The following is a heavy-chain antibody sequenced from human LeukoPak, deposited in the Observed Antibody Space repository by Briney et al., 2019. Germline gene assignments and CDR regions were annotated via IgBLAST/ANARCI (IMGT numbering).Heavy chain of an antibody. CDR3: ARGYRQPGY. CDR2: IKHDGSEQ. J-gene: IGHJ4*02. D-gene: IGHD2-15*01. V-gene: IGHV3-7*03. Sequence: QTGGSLRLSCAASGFTFRDFWMSWVRQAPGKGLEWVASIKHDGSEQCYVDSVKGRFTISGDNAQNSVYLQMNSLRAEDAALYYCARGYRQPGYWGQGTLVTVSS. CDR1: GFTFRDFW.